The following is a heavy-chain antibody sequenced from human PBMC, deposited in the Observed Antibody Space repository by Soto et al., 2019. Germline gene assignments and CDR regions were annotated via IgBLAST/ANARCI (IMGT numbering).Heavy chain of an antibody. V-gene: IGHV4-4*07. Sequence: SETLSLTCTVSGASITGSSYWSWIRQPAGKGLEWIGRFSLSGTTNYNPSLRSRVTMSADVSKNQFSLRLTSVTAAGTALYYCARGMTPPGAPAWYYFDSWGQGTLVTVSS. CDR2: FSLSGTT. CDR3: ARGMTPPGAPAWYYFDS. J-gene: IGHJ4*02. CDR1: GASITGSSY. D-gene: IGHD2-8*02.